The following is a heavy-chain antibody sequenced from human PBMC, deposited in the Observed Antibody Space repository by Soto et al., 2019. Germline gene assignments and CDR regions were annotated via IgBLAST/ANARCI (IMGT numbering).Heavy chain of an antibody. D-gene: IGHD6-6*01. V-gene: IGHV1-69*13. CDR2: IIPIFGTA. CDR3: ATRIAARPHYYSCMDV. Sequence: SVKVSCKASGGTFSSYAISWVRQAPGQGLEWMGGIIPIFGTANYAQKFQGRVTITADESTSTAYMELSSLRSEATAVYYCATRIAARPHYYSCMDVWRQGTTVTVSS. J-gene: IGHJ6*02. CDR1: GGTFSSYA.